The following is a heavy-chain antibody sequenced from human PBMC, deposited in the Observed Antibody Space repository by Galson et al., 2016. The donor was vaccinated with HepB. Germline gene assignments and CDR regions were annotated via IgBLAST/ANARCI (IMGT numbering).Heavy chain of an antibody. J-gene: IGHJ4*02. D-gene: IGHD4-23*01. CDR2: IYSGGDT. CDR1: GVTVGNNL. CDR3: ARNVPVVTPWGY. V-gene: IGHV3-66*01. Sequence: SLRLSCAASGVTVGNNLMSWVRQAPGKGLEWVSLIYSGGDTVYAESVKGRFSISRDSSKNTVYLQMNGLRAEDTAVYYCARNVPVVTPWGYWGPGTLVTVSA.